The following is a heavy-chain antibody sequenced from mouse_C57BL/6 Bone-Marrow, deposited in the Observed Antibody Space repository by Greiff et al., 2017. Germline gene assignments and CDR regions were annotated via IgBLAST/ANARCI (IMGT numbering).Heavy chain of an antibody. CDR2: IDPENGDT. V-gene: IGHV14-4*01. J-gene: IGHJ2*01. Sequence: VQLKESGAELVRPGASVKLSCTASGFNIKDDYMHWVKQRPEQGLEWIGWIDPENGDTEYASKFQGKATITADTSSNTAYLQLSSLTSEDTAVYYCTTQLRLPVAYWGQGTTLTVSS. CDR1: GFNIKDDY. CDR3: TTQLRLPVAY. D-gene: IGHD3-2*02.